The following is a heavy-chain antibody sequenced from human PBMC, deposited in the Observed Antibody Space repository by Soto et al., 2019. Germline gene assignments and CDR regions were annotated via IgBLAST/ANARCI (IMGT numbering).Heavy chain of an antibody. D-gene: IGHD4-17*01. V-gene: IGHV3-23*01. CDR3: AKDQRTLVTVTDDAFDI. Sequence: EVQLLESGGGLVQPGGSLRLSCAASVFTFSSYAMSWVRQAPGKGLEWAPAISGSGGSTYYADSVKGRFTIYRDNSKNELYRQMNSQRAEDTAEYYCAKDQRTLVTVTDDAFDIWGQGTMVTVSA. CDR1: VFTFSSYA. J-gene: IGHJ3*02. CDR2: ISGSGGST.